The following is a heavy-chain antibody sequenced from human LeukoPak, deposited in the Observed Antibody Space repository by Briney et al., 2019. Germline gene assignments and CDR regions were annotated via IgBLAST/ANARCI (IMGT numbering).Heavy chain of an antibody. V-gene: IGHV4-39*07. Sequence: SETLSLTCTVSGDSISSSRYYWGWIRQPPGKGLEWIGSVSYSGSPYYNPSLKSRVTISVDTSRNQFSLKLSSVTAADTAVYYCARERSYCSGGSCYPLFQRRANWFDPWGQGTLVTVSS. D-gene: IGHD2-15*01. CDR2: VSYSGSP. CDR1: GDSISSSRYY. CDR3: ARERSYCSGGSCYPLFQRRANWFDP. J-gene: IGHJ5*02.